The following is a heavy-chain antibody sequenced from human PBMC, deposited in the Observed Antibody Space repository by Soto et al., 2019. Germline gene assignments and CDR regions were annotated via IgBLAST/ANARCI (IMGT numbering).Heavy chain of an antibody. V-gene: IGHV5-51*01. D-gene: IGHD6-19*01. CDR2: IFLGDSDT. Sequence: PGESLKISCKGSGYIFTNYWIVWVRQMPGKGLEWMGSIFLGDSDTTYSPSFQGQVTVSADKSINTAYLQWSSLKASDTAMYYCARRPKYSSGSSWFDPWGQGTLVTVSS. CDR1: GYIFTNYW. J-gene: IGHJ5*02. CDR3: ARRPKYSSGSSWFDP.